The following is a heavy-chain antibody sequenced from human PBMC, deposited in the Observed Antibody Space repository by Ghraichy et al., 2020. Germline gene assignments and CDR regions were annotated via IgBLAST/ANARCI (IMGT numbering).Heavy chain of an antibody. CDR1: GFTFSSFS. D-gene: IGHD6-6*01. CDR2: ISATSVYI. CDR3: VRAWSMAARLPYDY. Sequence: GGSLRLSCAASGFTFSSFSMNWVRQSPEKGLEWVSSISATSVYIYYADSLKGRFTISRANATDSLSLQMNALRADDTAVYYCVRAWSMAARLPYDYWGQGILVTVSS. J-gene: IGHJ4*02. V-gene: IGHV3-21*01.